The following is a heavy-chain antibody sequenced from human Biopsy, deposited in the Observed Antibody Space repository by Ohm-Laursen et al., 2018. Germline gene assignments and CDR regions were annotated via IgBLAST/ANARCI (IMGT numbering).Heavy chain of an antibody. V-gene: IGHV1-69*13. CDR2: IIPMFGTA. CDR3: ARGPHSGSHSCFDY. J-gene: IGHJ4*02. D-gene: IGHD1-26*01. Sequence: SVTASCKASGGTFINYAISWVRQAPGQGLEWMGGIIPMFGTANYAQMFQGRVTLSADESTSTSYMELSSLTTEDAAIYYCARGPHSGSHSCFDYWGQGTLVTVSS. CDR1: GGTFINYA.